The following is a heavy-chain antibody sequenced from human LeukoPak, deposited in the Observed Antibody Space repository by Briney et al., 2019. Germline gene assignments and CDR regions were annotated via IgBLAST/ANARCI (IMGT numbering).Heavy chain of an antibody. Sequence: PSETLSLTCTVSGGSISSGGYYWSWLRQHPGKGLEWIGYIYYSGSTYYNPSLKSRVTISVDTSKNQFSLKLSSVTAADTAVYYCAKDDFGVANDYWGQGTLVTVSS. CDR3: AKDDFGVANDY. J-gene: IGHJ4*02. D-gene: IGHD3-3*01. V-gene: IGHV4-31*03. CDR2: IYYSGST. CDR1: GGSISSGGYY.